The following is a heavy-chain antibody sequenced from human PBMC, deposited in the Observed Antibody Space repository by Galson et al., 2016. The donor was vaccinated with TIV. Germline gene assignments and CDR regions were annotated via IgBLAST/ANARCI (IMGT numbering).Heavy chain of an antibody. CDR3: VTHRSGYRGFDY. CDR2: SRNDTDSDNK. CDR1: GLTISDHF. Sequence: SLRLSCAVSGLTISDHFMDWVRQAPGKGLEWVGRSRNDTDSDNKEYAPPVEGRFIISRDDSRNSLLLQMNSLKTEDTAVYYCVTHRSGYRGFDYWGQGTLVTVSS. J-gene: IGHJ4*02. V-gene: IGHV3-72*01. D-gene: IGHD3-3*01.